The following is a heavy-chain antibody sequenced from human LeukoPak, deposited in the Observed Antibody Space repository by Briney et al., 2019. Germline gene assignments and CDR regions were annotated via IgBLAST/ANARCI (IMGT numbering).Heavy chain of an antibody. CDR3: ARSYYDSSGYYYEGNWFDP. Sequence: PSETLSLTCAVYGGSFSGYYWSWIRQPPGKGLEWIGEINHSGSTNYNPSLKSRVTISVDTSKNQFSLKLSSVTAADTAVYYCARSYYDSSGYYYEGNWFDPWGQGTLVTVSS. CDR2: INHSGST. J-gene: IGHJ5*02. CDR1: GGSFSGYY. V-gene: IGHV4-34*01. D-gene: IGHD3-22*01.